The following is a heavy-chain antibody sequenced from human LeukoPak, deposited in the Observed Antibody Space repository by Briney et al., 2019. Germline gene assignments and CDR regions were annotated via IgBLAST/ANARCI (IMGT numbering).Heavy chain of an antibody. CDR3: AKGGYDTSGYPSLNY. Sequence: SLRLSCAASGFTFSTYAMTWVRQAPGKGLEWVSGISWDSGNIGYADSVKGRFTISRDNAKNSLYLQMNSLRAEDTALYYCAKGGYDTSGYPSLNYWGQGTLVTVSS. V-gene: IGHV3-9*01. J-gene: IGHJ4*02. D-gene: IGHD3-22*01. CDR2: ISWDSGNI. CDR1: GFTFSTYA.